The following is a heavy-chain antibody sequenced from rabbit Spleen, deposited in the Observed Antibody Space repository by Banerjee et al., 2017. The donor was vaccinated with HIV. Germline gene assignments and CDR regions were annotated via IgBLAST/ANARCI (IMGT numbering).Heavy chain of an antibody. J-gene: IGHJ4*01. CDR1: GFSFSVKNY. Sequence: QSLEESGGDLVKPEGSLTLTCTASGFSFSVKNYMCWVRQAPGKGLEWIVCIHGGSSGFSYFASWARGRFTISKTSSTTVTLQMTSLTAADTATYFCARRISNGGGDGQFDLWGPGTLVTVS. D-gene: IGHD1-1*01. V-gene: IGHV1S40*01. CDR2: IHGGSSGFS. CDR3: ARRISNGGGDGQFDL.